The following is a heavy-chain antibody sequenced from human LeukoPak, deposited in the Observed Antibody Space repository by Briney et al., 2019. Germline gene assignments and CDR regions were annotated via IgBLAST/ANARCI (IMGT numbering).Heavy chain of an antibody. CDR3: ARDGGATTHDAFDI. D-gene: IGHD1-26*01. Sequence: GRSLRLSCAASGFTFSSYAMHWVRQAPGKGLEWVAVISYDGSNKYYADSVKGRFTIFRDNSKNTLYLQMNSLRAEDTAVYYCARDGGATTHDAFDIWGQGTMVTVSS. CDR1: GFTFSSYA. CDR2: ISYDGSNK. V-gene: IGHV3-30-3*01. J-gene: IGHJ3*02.